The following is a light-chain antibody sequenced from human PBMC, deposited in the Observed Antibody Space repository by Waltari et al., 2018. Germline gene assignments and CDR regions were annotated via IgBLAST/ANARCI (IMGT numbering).Light chain of an antibody. CDR3: MQALQSPWS. Sequence: DVVVTQSPLSLPVTPGEPASISCRSSQNLLHTNGYNYLDWYLQKPGQPPQLLIFLGSNRDSGVPDRFSGSGSGTEFTLKISRVEAEDVGVYYCMQALQSPWSFGQGTKVDI. V-gene: IGKV2-28*01. CDR1: QNLLHTNGYNY. J-gene: IGKJ1*01. CDR2: LGS.